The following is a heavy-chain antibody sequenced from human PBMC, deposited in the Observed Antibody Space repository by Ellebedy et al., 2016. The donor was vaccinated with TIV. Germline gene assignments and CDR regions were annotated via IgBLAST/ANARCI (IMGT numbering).Heavy chain of an antibody. CDR2: ISYDGSNK. Sequence: GESLKISCAASGFSVSSYVMHWVRQAPGKGLEWVAVISYDGSNKHYADSVKGRFTISRDNSKNTLYLQMNSLRAEDTAVYYCARVFNSSGYLYYYYGMDVWGQGTTVTVSS. D-gene: IGHD3-22*01. V-gene: IGHV3-30-3*01. CDR1: GFSVSSYV. CDR3: ARVFNSSGYLYYYYGMDV. J-gene: IGHJ6*02.